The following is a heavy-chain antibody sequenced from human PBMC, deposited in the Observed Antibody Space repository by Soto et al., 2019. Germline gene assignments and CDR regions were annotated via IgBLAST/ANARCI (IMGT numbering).Heavy chain of an antibody. CDR2: IAHGGST. V-gene: IGHV4-34*01. CDR3: VLSRPRNAARDH. Sequence: SETLCLTGVVDDRAFSGYCYSWIRQPPGKGLEWIGEIAHGGSTNYNPSLKSRVTISIDTSKNQFSLKLSSVTAADTAVYYCVLSRPRNAARDHWGQGTQVTVSS. D-gene: IGHD2-2*01. CDR1: DRAFSGYC. J-gene: IGHJ4*02.